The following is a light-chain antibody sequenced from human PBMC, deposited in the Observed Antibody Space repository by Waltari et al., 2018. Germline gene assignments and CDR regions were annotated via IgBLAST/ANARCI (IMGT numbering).Light chain of an antibody. Sequence: QSILTQPPSVSGAPGPRVPIPCTGSSSNIGAGYDVHWYQQVPGTAPKLLIYGNSNRPSGVPDRFSGSKSGTSASLDITGLQAEDEADYYCQSYDSSLSGSGVFGGGTKLTVL. J-gene: IGLJ3*02. CDR1: SSNIGAGYD. CDR3: QSYDSSLSGSGV. CDR2: GNS. V-gene: IGLV1-40*01.